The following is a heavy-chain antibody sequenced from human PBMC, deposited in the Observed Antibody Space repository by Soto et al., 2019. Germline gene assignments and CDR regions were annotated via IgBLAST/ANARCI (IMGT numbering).Heavy chain of an antibody. CDR2: IRSKANSYAT. CDR1: GFTFSGSA. V-gene: IGHV3-73*01. CDR3: TRQPSGGKVPLFRFDP. J-gene: IGHJ5*02. Sequence: GGSLRLSCAASGFTFSGSAMHWVRQASGKGLEWVGRIRSKANSYATAYAASVKGRFTISRDDSKNTAYLQMNSLKTEDTAVYYCTRQPSGGKVPLFRFDPWGQGTLVTVSS. D-gene: IGHD2-15*01.